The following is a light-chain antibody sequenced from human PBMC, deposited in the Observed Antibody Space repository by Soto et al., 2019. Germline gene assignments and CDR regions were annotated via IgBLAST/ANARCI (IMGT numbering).Light chain of an antibody. J-gene: IGKJ1*01. V-gene: IGKV1-5*03. Sequence: DIQMNQSPSTLSASVGDRVTITCRASQSISGSLAWYQQKPGKAPKLLLYEASNSKSGVPSRFRGSGSGTEYTLTISSLQPYDSASYYWQQYNGYWTCGQGTRVYIK. CDR2: EAS. CDR3: QQYNGYWT. CDR1: QSISGS.